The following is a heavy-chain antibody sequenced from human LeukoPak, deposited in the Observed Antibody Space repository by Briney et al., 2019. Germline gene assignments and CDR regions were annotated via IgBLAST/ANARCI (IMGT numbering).Heavy chain of an antibody. V-gene: IGHV3-23*01. D-gene: IGHD2-15*01. CDR1: GFTFSSYA. Sequence: GGSLRLSCAASGFTFSSYAMSWVRQTPGKGLEWVSAISDNGDKTYYTESVKGRFSISRDNSKKTLYLQMNSLRAEDTAVYYCAKDLRRRYCSGGSCYDGGWFDPWGQGTLVTVSS. CDR2: ISDNGDKT. CDR3: AKDLRRRYCSGGSCYDGGWFDP. J-gene: IGHJ5*02.